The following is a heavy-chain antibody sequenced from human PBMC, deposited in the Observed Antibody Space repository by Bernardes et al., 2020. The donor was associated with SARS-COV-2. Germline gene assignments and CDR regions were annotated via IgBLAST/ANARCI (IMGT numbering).Heavy chain of an antibody. CDR3: TTGAEIYYDSSGFSYYLDV. D-gene: IGHD3-22*01. Sequence: WGSLRLSCAASGFTFSNAWMNWVRQAPGKGLEWVGHINRKTDGGTPDYAAPVKGRFTISGDDSKNTMYLQMNSLKTDDTAVYYCTTGAEIYYDSSGFSYYLDVWGQGTLVTVSS. V-gene: IGHV3-15*07. CDR1: GFTFSNAW. CDR2: INRKTDGGTP. J-gene: IGHJ4*02.